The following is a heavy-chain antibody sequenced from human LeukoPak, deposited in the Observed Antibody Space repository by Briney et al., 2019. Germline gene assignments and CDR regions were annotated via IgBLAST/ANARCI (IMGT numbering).Heavy chain of an antibody. Sequence: SVKVSCKASGGTFSSYAISWVRQAPGQGLEWMGGIIPIFGTANYAQKFQGRVTITTDESTSTAYMELGSLRSEDTAVYYCAREHRGKYYYDSSGQSFDPWGQGTLVTVSS. D-gene: IGHD3-22*01. V-gene: IGHV1-69*05. CDR1: GGTFSSYA. CDR2: IIPIFGTA. J-gene: IGHJ5*02. CDR3: AREHRGKYYYDSSGQSFDP.